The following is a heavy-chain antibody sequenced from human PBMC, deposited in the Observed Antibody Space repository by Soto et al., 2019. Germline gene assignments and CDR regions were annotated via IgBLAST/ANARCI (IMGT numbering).Heavy chain of an antibody. J-gene: IGHJ4*02. CDR3: AREPIYSSPVY. CDR1: GFTFSSYW. CDR2: IKQDGSEE. D-gene: IGHD6-13*01. Sequence: LSCAASGFTFSSYWMSWVRQAPGKGLEWVANIKQDGSEEYYVDSVKGRFTISRDNAKNSLYLQMNSLRAEYTAVYYCAREPIYSSPVYWGQGTLVTVSS. V-gene: IGHV3-7*01.